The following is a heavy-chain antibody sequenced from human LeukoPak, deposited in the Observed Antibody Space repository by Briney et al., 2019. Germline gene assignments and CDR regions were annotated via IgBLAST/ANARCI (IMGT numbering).Heavy chain of an antibody. CDR1: GGTFSNCA. CDR3: ARGWLAETTVVTPYNY. Sequence: GAPVKVSCKTSGGTFSNCAISWVRQAPGQGLEWMGGIIPIFGTAHYAQKFQGRVTITADESTSTAYMELSSLRSEDTAVYYCARGWLAETTVVTPYNYWGQGTVVTVSS. D-gene: IGHD4-23*01. J-gene: IGHJ4*02. CDR2: IIPIFGTA. V-gene: IGHV1-69*13.